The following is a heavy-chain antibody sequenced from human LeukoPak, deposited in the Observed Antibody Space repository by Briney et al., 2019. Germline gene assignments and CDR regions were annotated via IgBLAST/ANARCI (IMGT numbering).Heavy chain of an antibody. J-gene: IGHJ4*02. CDR2: ISYDGSNK. CDR1: GFTFSSYG. Sequence: GGSLRLSCAASGFTFSSYGMHWVRQAPGKGLEWVAVISYDGSNKYYADSVKGRFTISRDNSKNTLYLQMNSLRAEDTAVYYCANFIVGASDYFDYWGQGTLVTVSS. CDR3: ANFIVGASDYFDY. V-gene: IGHV3-30*18. D-gene: IGHD1-26*01.